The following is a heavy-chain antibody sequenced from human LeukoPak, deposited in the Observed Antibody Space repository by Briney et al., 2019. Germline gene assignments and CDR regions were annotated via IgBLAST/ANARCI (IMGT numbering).Heavy chain of an antibody. Sequence: KPGGSLRLSCAASGFTFSSYSMNWVRQPPGKGLEGFSSISSSSNYIYYADSVKGRFTISRDNAKNSLYLQMNSLRAEDTAVYYCARGGLDLSSSDYWGQGTLVTVSS. CDR3: ARGGLDLSSSDY. J-gene: IGHJ4*02. CDR2: ISSSSNYI. D-gene: IGHD6-6*01. CDR1: GFTFSSYS. V-gene: IGHV3-21*01.